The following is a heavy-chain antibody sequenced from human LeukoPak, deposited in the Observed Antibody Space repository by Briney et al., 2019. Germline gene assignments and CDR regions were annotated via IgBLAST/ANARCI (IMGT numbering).Heavy chain of an antibody. CDR1: GFTFSSYS. D-gene: IGHD5-24*01. CDR3: ARGSTRDGYW. CDR2: ISDSGNTI. V-gene: IGHV3-48*02. J-gene: IGHJ4*02. Sequence: GGPLRLSCAASGFTFSSYSMNWVRQAPGKGLQWVSYISDSGNTIFYADSVKGRFTMSRDNAKNSLYLQMNSLRDEDTAVYFCARGSTRDGYWWGQGTLVTVSS.